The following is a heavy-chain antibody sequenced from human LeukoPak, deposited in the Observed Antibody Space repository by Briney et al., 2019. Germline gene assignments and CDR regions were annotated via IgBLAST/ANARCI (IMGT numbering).Heavy chain of an antibody. Sequence: GGSLRLSCAASGFTFSSSAMSWVRQVPGKGLEWVSAISGSGGSTYYADSVKGRFTISRDNSKNTLYLQMNSLRAEDTAVYYCAKAVVRDFDYYYGMDVWGQGTTVTVSS. J-gene: IGHJ6*02. CDR3: AKAVVRDFDYYYGMDV. V-gene: IGHV3-23*01. D-gene: IGHD3-10*01. CDR1: GFTFSSSA. CDR2: ISGSGGST.